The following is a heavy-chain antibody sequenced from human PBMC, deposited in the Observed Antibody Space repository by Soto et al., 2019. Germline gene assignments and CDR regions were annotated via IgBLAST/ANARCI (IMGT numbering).Heavy chain of an antibody. CDR3: ARESENYYGMDV. V-gene: IGHV3-48*02. Sequence: GGSLRLSCAASGFTFSSYSMNWVRQAPGKGLEWVSYISSSSSTIYYADSVKGRFTISRDNAKNSLYLQMNSLRDGDTAVYYCARESENYYGMDVWGQGTTVTVS. J-gene: IGHJ6*02. CDR2: ISSSSSTI. CDR1: GFTFSSYS.